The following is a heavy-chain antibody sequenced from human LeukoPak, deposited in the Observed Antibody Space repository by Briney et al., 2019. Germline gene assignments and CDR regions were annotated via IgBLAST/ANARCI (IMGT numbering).Heavy chain of an antibody. Sequence: PGGSLRLSCAASGFTFSNAWMSWVRQAPGKGLEWVSTISASGGSTYYADSVKGRFTISRDNSKNTLYLQMNSLRAEDTAVYYCAKLPPRVRGSGTYFDYWGQGTLVTVSS. D-gene: IGHD3-10*01. CDR3: AKLPPRVRGSGTYFDY. J-gene: IGHJ4*02. CDR2: ISASGGST. V-gene: IGHV3-23*01. CDR1: GFTFSNAW.